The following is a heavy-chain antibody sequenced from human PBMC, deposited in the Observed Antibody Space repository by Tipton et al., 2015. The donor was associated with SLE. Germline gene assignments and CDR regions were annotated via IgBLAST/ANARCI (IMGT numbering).Heavy chain of an antibody. CDR2: IDYGGST. J-gene: IGHJ4*02. V-gene: IGHV4-39*07. Sequence: TLSLTCTVSGVSISSSSYYWGWIRQPPGKGLEWIGSIDYGGSTYYNPTLKRRVTISVDTSKNQFSLKLNSVTAADTAVYYCARETAASHLPDFWGQGTLVTVSS. CDR3: ARETAASHLPDF. CDR1: GVSISSSSYY. D-gene: IGHD6-13*01.